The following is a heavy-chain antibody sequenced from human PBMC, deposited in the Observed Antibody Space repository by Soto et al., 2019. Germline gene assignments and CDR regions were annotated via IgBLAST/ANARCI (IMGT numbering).Heavy chain of an antibody. CDR3: ATNIVVVTAINPLFDY. V-gene: IGHV3-30*03. CDR1: GFTFSSYG. CDR2: ISYDGSNK. D-gene: IGHD2-21*02. Sequence: GGSLRLSCAASGFTFSSYGMHWVRQAPGKGLEWVAVISYDGSNKYYADSVKGRFTISRDNSKNTLYLQMNSLRAEDTAVYYCATNIVVVTAINPLFDYWGQGTLVTVSS. J-gene: IGHJ4*02.